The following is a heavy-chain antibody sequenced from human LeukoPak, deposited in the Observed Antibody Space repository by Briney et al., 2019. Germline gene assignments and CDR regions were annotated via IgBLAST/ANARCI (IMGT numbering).Heavy chain of an antibody. Sequence: SVKVSCKASGFTFTSSAMQWVRQARGQRLEWIGWIVVGSGNTNYAQKFQERVTITRDMSTSTAYMELSSLRSEDTAVYYCAAIPYYDYGGIYCFDYWGQGTLVTVSS. CDR3: AAIPYYDYGGIYCFDY. CDR1: GFTFTSSA. D-gene: IGHD4/OR15-4a*01. V-gene: IGHV1-58*02. CDR2: IVVGSGNT. J-gene: IGHJ4*02.